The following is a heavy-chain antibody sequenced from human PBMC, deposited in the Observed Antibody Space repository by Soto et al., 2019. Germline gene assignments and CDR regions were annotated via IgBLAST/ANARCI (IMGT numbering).Heavy chain of an antibody. J-gene: IGHJ6*02. V-gene: IGHV3-74*01. CDR1: GFSFNDNG. CDR2: LKSDGRDT. D-gene: IGHD2-2*01. CDR3: VREMPVPIRGGYYYYSVLDA. Sequence: GGSLRLSCAAPGFSFNDNGMHWVRQVPGKGLMWVSRLKSDGRDTIYADSVKGRFTVSRDSAKNTLYLQMNSLRVEDTAVYYCVREMPVPIRGGYYYYSVLDAWGQGTTVTVSS.